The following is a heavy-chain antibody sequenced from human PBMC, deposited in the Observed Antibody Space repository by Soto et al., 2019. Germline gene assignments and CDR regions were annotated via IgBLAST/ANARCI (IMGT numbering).Heavy chain of an antibody. Sequence: QSGPTLVNPTETLTLTCSVSGFSLTDTRMGVSWIRQAPGKALEWLAHIISNDDKSYSTSLKSRLTISKDTSKSQVVLRMTNMDPVDTGRYYCARALFYSDSDGYYFEFDYWGPGTLVTVSS. D-gene: IGHD3-22*01. CDR2: IISNDDK. CDR1: GFSLTDTRMG. CDR3: ARALFYSDSDGYYFEFDY. V-gene: IGHV2-26*01. J-gene: IGHJ4*02.